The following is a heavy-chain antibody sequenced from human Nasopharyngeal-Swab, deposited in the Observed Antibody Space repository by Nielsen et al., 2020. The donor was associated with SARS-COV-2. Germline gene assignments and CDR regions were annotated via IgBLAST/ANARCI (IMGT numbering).Heavy chain of an antibody. J-gene: IGHJ4*02. Sequence: GSLRLSCAVYGGSFSGYYWSWIRQPPGKGLEWIGEINHSGSTNYNPSLKSRVTISVDTSKNQFSLKLSSVTAADTAVYYCARGRGEDYGGNFDYWGQGTLVTVSS. CDR3: ARGRGEDYGGNFDY. CDR2: INHSGST. V-gene: IGHV4-34*01. CDR1: GGSFSGYY. D-gene: IGHD4-23*01.